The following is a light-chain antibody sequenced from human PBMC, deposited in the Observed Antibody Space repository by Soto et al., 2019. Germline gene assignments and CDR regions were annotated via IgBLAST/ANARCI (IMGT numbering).Light chain of an antibody. V-gene: IGKV4-1*01. CDR3: QQYNNWPPWT. Sequence: VVPQSPDAPPVPLADGATTNCNPTITFSHSSNNKNYLAWYQQKPGQSPKLLINWASTREPGVPDRFSGSGSGTEFTLTISSLQSEDFAVYYCQQYNNWPPWTFGQGTKVDI. J-gene: IGKJ1*01. CDR1: ITFSHSSNNKNY. CDR2: WAS.